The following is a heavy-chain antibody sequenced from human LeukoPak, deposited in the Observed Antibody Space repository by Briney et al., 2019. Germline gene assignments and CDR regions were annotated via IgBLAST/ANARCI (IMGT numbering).Heavy chain of an antibody. D-gene: IGHD6-19*01. CDR1: GYTFTSYG. CDR3: ARTQAVAGTGWLDP. CDR2: ISAYNGNT. Sequence: ASVKVSCKASGYTFTSYGISWVRQAPGQGLEWMGWISAYNGNTNYAQKLQGRVTMTTDTSTSTAYMELRSLRSDDTAVYYCARTQAVAGTGWLDPWGQGTLVTVSS. V-gene: IGHV1-18*01. J-gene: IGHJ5*02.